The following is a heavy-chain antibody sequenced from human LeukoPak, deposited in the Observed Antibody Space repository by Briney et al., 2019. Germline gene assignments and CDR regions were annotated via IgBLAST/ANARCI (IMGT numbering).Heavy chain of an antibody. J-gene: IGHJ4*02. V-gene: IGHV1-18*01. D-gene: IGHD3-10*01. CDR1: GYTFTSYG. CDR2: ISAYNGNT. CDR3: ALVWFGDEGSRFDY. Sequence: ASVKVSCKASGYTFTSYGISWVRQAPGQGLEWMGWISAYNGNTNYAQKLQGRVTMTTDTSTSTAYMELRSLRSDDTAVYYCALVWFGDEGSRFDYWGQGTLVTVSS.